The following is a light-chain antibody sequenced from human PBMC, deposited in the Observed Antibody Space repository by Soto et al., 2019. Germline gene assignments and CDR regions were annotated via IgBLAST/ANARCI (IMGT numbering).Light chain of an antibody. V-gene: IGKV3-20*01. CDR3: QQYGT. J-gene: IGKJ1*01. CDR2: GAS. CDR1: ESVSRSF. Sequence: EIVLTQSPGTLSLSPGETATLSCRASESVSRSFFTWYQQKPGQAPRLLISGASTRATGLPDRFRGSGSGTDFTLTISGLEAEDSAVYFCQQYGTFGQGTKVEIK.